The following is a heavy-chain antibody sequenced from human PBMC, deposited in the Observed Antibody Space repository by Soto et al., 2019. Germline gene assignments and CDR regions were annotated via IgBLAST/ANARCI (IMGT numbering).Heavy chain of an antibody. CDR2: ISAYNGNT. Sequence: GASVKVSCKASGYTFTSYGISWVRQAPGQGLEWMGWISAYNGNTNYAQKLQGRVTMTTDTSTSTAYMELRSLRSDDTAVYYCARDPGRYNWNYPPGMDVWGQGTTVTVSS. V-gene: IGHV1-18*01. D-gene: IGHD1-7*01. CDR1: GYTFTSYG. CDR3: ARDPGRYNWNYPPGMDV. J-gene: IGHJ6*02.